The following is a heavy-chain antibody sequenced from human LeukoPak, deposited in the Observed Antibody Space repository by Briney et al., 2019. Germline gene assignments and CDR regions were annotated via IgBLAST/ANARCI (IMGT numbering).Heavy chain of an antibody. CDR2: IYYSGST. Sequence: PSETLSLTCTISGGSISSCLWSWIRQPPGKGLEWIGYIYYSGSTNYNPSLKSRVTILVDTSKNQFSLKVSSVTAADTAVYYCARGQYSGSCFDNWGQGSLVTVSS. CDR3: ARGQYSGSCFDN. V-gene: IGHV4-59*01. J-gene: IGHJ4*02. D-gene: IGHD1-26*01. CDR1: GGSISSCL.